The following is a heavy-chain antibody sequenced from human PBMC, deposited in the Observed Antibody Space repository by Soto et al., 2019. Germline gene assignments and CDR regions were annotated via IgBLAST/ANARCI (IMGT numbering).Heavy chain of an antibody. D-gene: IGHD4-17*01. CDR3: AREPYGDYGAYYFDY. J-gene: IGHJ4*02. CDR2: IWYDGSNK. V-gene: IGHV3-33*01. CDR1: GFTFSSYG. Sequence: PGGSLRLSCAASGFTFSSYGMHWVRQAPGKGLEWVAVIWYDGSNKYYADSVKGRFTISRDNSKNTLYLQMNSLRAEDTAVYYCAREPYGDYGAYYFDYWGQGTLVTVSS.